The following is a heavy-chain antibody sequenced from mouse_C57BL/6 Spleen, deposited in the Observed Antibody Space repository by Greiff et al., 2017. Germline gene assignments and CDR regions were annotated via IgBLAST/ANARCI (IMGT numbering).Heavy chain of an antibody. CDR2: IYPGSGST. V-gene: IGHV1-55*01. Sequence: QVQLQQPGAELVKPGASVKMSCKASGYTFTSYWITWVKQRPGQGLEWIGDIYPGSGSTNYNEKFKSKATLTVDTSSSTAYMQLSSLTSENSAVYYWARSGYYGSSYDFDYWGQGTTLTVSS. CDR1: GYTFTSYW. CDR3: ARSGYYGSSYDFDY. D-gene: IGHD1-1*01. J-gene: IGHJ2*01.